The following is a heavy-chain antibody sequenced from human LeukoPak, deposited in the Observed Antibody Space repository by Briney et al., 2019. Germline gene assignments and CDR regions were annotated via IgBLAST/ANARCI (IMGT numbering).Heavy chain of an antibody. Sequence: GGSLRPSCAASGFTFSSYAMHWVRQAPGKGLEWVAVISYDGSNKYYADSVKGRFTISRDNSKNTLYLQMNSLRAEDTAVYYCASIGYCSGGSCYPDYYYGMDVWGKGTTVTVSS. D-gene: IGHD2-15*01. CDR3: ASIGYCSGGSCYPDYYYGMDV. CDR2: ISYDGSNK. V-gene: IGHV3-30*04. CDR1: GFTFSSYA. J-gene: IGHJ6*04.